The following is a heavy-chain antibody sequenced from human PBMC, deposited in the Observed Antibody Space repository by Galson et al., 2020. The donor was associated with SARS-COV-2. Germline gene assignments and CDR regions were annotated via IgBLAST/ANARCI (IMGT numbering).Heavy chain of an antibody. CDR1: GFAFNRAW. CDR3: TTGSLVFLTASEDR. Sequence: GGSLRLSCTASGFAFNRAWMSWLRQAPGKGPECVGRIRSKTSGGTAEYAAPVKGRFTISRDDSKNTLYLDMSNLQAEDTAVYYCTTGSLVFLTASEDRWGQGTLVTVSS. D-gene: IGHD2-21*02. CDR2: IRSKTSGGTA. J-gene: IGHJ5*02. V-gene: IGHV3-15*01.